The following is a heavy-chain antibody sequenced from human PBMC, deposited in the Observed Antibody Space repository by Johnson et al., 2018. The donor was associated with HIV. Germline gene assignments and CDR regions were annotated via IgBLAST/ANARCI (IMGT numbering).Heavy chain of an antibody. CDR1: GFTFRSYG. Sequence: QMQLVESGGGVVQPGRSLRLSCAVSGFTFRSYGVHWVRQAPGKGLEWVAVISYDGSDKYYADSVKGRFTISRDSSKNTLYLQRNSLRAEDMAVYYGAGGSRYTNDNDDAHLLHAFAIWGQGSMVTVSS. CDR2: ISYDGSDK. V-gene: IGHV3-30*03. D-gene: IGHD3-16*01. J-gene: IGHJ3*02. CDR3: AGGSRYTNDNDDAHLLHAFAI.